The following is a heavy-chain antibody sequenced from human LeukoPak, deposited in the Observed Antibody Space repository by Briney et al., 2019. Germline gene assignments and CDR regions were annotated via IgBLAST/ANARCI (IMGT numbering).Heavy chain of an antibody. CDR1: GFSLSTRGMR. D-gene: IGHD1-26*01. V-gene: IGHV2-70*04. CDR3: ARMGGNYQFDS. CDR2: IDWNDDK. Sequence: SGPALVKPTQTPTLTCTFSGFSLSTRGMRVTWIRQPPGKALEWLARIDWNDDKFYSTSLKTRLTISKDTSKSQVVLTMTNVDPVDTGTYYCARMGGNYQFDSWGQGTLVTVSS. J-gene: IGHJ4*02.